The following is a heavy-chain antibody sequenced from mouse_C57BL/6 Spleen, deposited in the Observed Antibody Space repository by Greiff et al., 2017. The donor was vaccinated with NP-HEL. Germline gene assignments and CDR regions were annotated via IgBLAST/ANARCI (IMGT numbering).Heavy chain of an antibody. CDR3: AREGYSNMYYFDY. D-gene: IGHD2-5*01. Sequence: VKLQESGAELVRPGASVKLSCKASGYTFTDYYINWVKQRPGQGLEWIARIYPGSGNTYYNEKFKGKATLTAEKSSSTAYMQLSSLTSEDSAVYFCAREGYSNMYYFDYWGKGTTLTVSS. CDR1: GYTFTDYY. V-gene: IGHV1-76*01. CDR2: IYPGSGNT. J-gene: IGHJ2*01.